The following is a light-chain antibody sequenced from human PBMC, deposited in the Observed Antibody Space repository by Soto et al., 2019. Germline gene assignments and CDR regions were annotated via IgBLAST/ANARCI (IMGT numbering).Light chain of an antibody. CDR1: HSVSSSY. CDR2: GAS. CDR3: QQYGISPIT. V-gene: IGKV3-20*01. J-gene: IGKJ5*01. Sequence: EIVLTQSPGTLSLSPGERATLSCRASHSVSSSYLAWYQQKPGQAPRLLIYGASSRATGVPDRFSGSGSGTDFTLTINRLEPEDFAVYYCQQYGISPITFGQGTRLEMK.